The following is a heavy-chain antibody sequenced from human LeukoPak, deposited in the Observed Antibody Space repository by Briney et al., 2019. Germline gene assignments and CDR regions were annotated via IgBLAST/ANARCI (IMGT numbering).Heavy chain of an antibody. D-gene: IGHD2-8*01. Sequence: GGSLRLSCAASGFTFSDYWMSWVRQAPGKGLEWVANIKQNGSEEVYVGSVKGRFTISRDNTKSSLYLQMNSLRVGDTAVYYCADPGVGFWGQGTLVTVSS. J-gene: IGHJ4*02. CDR3: ADPGVGF. V-gene: IGHV3-7*01. CDR2: IKQNGSEE. CDR1: GFTFSDYW.